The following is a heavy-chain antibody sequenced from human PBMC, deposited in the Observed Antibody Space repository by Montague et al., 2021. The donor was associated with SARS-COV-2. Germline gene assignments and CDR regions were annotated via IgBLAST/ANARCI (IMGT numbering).Heavy chain of an antibody. CDR2: INQGGAP. CDR3: ARGRPVQGSFRHFDSISSGALDI. Sequence: SETLSLTCAVSRGSFSNYYWTWIRQSPGKGLEWIGEINQGGAPNYTPSLKSRVTISQDTSKKQISLKLNSVTVADTAVFFCARGRPVQGSFRHFDSISSGALDIWAQGSLVIVSS. D-gene: IGHD3-9*01. V-gene: IGHV4-34*01. J-gene: IGHJ3*02. CDR1: RGSFSNYY.